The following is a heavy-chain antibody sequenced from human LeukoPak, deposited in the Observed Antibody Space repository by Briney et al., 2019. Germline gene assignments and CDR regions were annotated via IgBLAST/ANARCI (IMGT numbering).Heavy chain of an antibody. J-gene: IGHJ4*02. CDR3: ATSVDTAMVGVY. CDR1: GGPLSSYY. CDR2: MYITGST. D-gene: IGHD5-18*01. Sequence: SETLSLTCSVSGGPLSSYYWNWIRQPAGKGLEWIGHMYITGSTNYNPALKSRVSMSLDTSKNQFSLKLSSVTAADTAVYYCATSVDTAMVGVYWGQGTLVTVSS. V-gene: IGHV4-4*07.